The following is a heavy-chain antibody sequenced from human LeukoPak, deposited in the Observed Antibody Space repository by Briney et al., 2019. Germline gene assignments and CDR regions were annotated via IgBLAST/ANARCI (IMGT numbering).Heavy chain of an antibody. Sequence: PSETLSLTCTVSGGSISSHYWSWIRQPPGKGLEWIGYIYYSGSTNYNPSLKSRVTISVDTSKNQFSLKLSSVTAADTAVYYCARRLRYSSSWEDWFDPWGQGTLVTVSS. V-gene: IGHV4-59*08. CDR2: IYYSGST. CDR3: ARRLRYSSSWEDWFDP. J-gene: IGHJ5*02. D-gene: IGHD6-13*01. CDR1: GGSISSHY.